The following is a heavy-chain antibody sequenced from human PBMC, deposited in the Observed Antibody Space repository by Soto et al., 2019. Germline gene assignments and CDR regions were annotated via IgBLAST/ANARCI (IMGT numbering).Heavy chain of an antibody. V-gene: IGHV1-3*01. D-gene: IGHD2-15*01. J-gene: IGHJ4*02. CDR2: INAGNGNT. CDR1: GYTFTSYA. CDR3: ARDLGGWPDY. Sequence: QVQLVQSGAEVKKPGASVKVSCKASGYTFTSYAMHWVRQAPGQRLEWMGWINAGNGNTKYSQKFQGRVTITRDTSASTADMELSSLRSEDTAVYYCARDLGGWPDYWGQGTLVTASS.